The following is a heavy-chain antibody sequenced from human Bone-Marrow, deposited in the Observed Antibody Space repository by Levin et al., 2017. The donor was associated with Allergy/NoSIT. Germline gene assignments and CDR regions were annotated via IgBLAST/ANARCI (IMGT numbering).Heavy chain of an antibody. CDR1: GFTFSTYS. CDR3: ARDKAGADYYYGMDV. V-gene: IGHV3-48*02. D-gene: IGHD6-13*01. CDR2: ISGSSTTI. Sequence: QTGGSLRLSCVASGFTFSTYSMNWVRQTPGKGLEWLSFISGSSTTIYYADSMEGRFTISRDNAKNSLYLQMNSLRDEDTAVYYCARDKAGADYYYGMDVWGQGTTVTVSS. J-gene: IGHJ6*02.